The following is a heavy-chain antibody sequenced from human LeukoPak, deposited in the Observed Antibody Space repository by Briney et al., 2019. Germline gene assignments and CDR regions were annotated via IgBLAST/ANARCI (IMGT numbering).Heavy chain of an antibody. J-gene: IGHJ6*03. CDR2: IFPADSDT. V-gene: IGHV5-51*03. CDR1: GYSFTNFW. CDR3: ARPNGDYPRFYYYMDV. Sequence: KPGESLRISCKASGYSFTNFWIGWVRQMPGKGLEWMGIIFPADSDTTYSPSFEGQVTISADKSISTAYLQWSSLKASDTAIYYCARPNGDYPRFYYYMDVWGKGTTVTVSS. D-gene: IGHD4-17*01.